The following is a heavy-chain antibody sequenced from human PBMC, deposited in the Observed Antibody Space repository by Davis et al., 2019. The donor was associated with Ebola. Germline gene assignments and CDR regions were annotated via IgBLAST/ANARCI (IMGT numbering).Heavy chain of an antibody. Sequence: AASVKVSCKASGYTFTGYYIHLVRQAPGQGLEWMGRINPNSGGTNYAQKFQGRVTMTRDTSISTAYMELSRLRSDDTAVYYCAGSLAGSDYYGMDVWGKGTTVTVSS. D-gene: IGHD3-10*01. CDR3: AGSLAGSDYYGMDV. CDR1: GYTFTGYY. J-gene: IGHJ6*04. CDR2: INPNSGGT. V-gene: IGHV1-2*06.